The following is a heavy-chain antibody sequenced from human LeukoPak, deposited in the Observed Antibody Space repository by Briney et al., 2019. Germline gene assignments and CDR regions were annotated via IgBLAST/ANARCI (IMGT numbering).Heavy chain of an antibody. CDR3: AELGITMIGGV. V-gene: IGHV3-21*01. CDR2: ISGSGGIA. J-gene: IGHJ6*04. CDR1: GFTFSTYN. Sequence: PGGSLRLSCAASGFTFSTYNMNWVRQAPGKGLEWVSSISGSGGIAYYADSVRGRFTISRDNAKNSLYLQMNSLRAEDTAVYYCAELGITMIGGVWGKGTTVTISS. D-gene: IGHD3-10*02.